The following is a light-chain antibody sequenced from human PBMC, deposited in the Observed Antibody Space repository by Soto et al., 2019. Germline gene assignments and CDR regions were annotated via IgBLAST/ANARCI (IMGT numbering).Light chain of an antibody. CDR2: DVS. V-gene: IGLV2-23*02. Sequence: QSVLTQPASVSGSPGQSIIISCTGTSSDVGNYNLVSWYQQHPGKAPKLMIYDVSKRPSGVSNRFSGSKSGKTASLTISGLQAEDGADYYCCSYAGSSTWVFGGGTKVTVL. J-gene: IGLJ3*02. CDR1: SSDVGNYNL. CDR3: CSYAGSSTWV.